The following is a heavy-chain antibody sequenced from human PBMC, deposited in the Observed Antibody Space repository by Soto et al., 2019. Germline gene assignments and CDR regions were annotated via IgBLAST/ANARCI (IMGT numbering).Heavy chain of an antibody. CDR1: GFTFSSYA. Sequence: GGSLRLSCAASGFTFSSYAMSWVRQAPGKGLEWVSAISGSGGSTYYADSVKGRFTISRDNSKNTLYLQMNSLRAEDTAVYYCARDRNSNYAYYYYGMDVWGQGTTVTVSS. J-gene: IGHJ6*02. V-gene: IGHV3-23*01. D-gene: IGHD4-4*01. CDR2: ISGSGGST. CDR3: ARDRNSNYAYYYYGMDV.